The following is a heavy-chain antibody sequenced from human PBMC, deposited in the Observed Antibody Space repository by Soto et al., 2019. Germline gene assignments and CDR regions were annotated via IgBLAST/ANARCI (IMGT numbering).Heavy chain of an antibody. Sequence: GGSLRLSCAASGFTFSSYGMHWVRQAPGKGLEWVAVISYDGSNKYYADSVKGRFTISRDNSKNTLYLQMNSLRAEDTAVYYCAKGNSSGWYYPPGGGIDVWGQGTTVTVSS. CDR1: GFTFSSYG. CDR2: ISYDGSNK. D-gene: IGHD6-19*01. CDR3: AKGNSSGWYYPPGGGIDV. V-gene: IGHV3-30*18. J-gene: IGHJ6*02.